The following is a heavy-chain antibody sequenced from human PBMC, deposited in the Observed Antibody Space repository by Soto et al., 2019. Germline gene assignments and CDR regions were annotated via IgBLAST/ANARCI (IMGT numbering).Heavy chain of an antibody. J-gene: IGHJ6*04. V-gene: IGHV3-23*01. CDR2: VSAGGDIT. Sequence: EVQLLESGGDLVQSGGSLRLSCAASRFTFSNYAMSWVRQAPGKGLEWVSSVSAGGDITYYADSVKGRFTISRDNSNNPLFQQMNSVRAEDTDQNLCELRDIGGTGAQESDYYSGLGGWGKGNRVTVSS. D-gene: IGHD1-26*01. CDR3: ELRDIGGTGAQESDYYSGLGG. CDR1: RFTFSNYA.